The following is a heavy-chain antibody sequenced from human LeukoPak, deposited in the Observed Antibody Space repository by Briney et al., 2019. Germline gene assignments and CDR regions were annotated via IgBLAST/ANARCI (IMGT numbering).Heavy chain of an antibody. D-gene: IGHD6-13*01. CDR2: IIPIFGTA. J-gene: IGHJ4*02. V-gene: IGHV1-69*13. Sequence: ASVKVSCKASGGTFSSYAISWVRQAPGQGLEWMGGIIPIFGTANYAQKFQGRVTITADESTSTAYMELSSLRSEDTAVYYCARVVEAAAGIGYWGQGTLVTVSS. CDR3: ARVVEAAAGIGY. CDR1: GGTFSSYA.